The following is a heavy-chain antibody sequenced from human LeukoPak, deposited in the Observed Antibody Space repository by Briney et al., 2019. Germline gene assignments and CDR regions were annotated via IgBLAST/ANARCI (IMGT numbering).Heavy chain of an antibody. J-gene: IGHJ4*02. CDR3: ARHYPPDYTFDC. CDR2: IDYSGSP. D-gene: IGHD4-4*01. CDR1: GASISSYY. Sequence: MPSETLSLTCTVSGASISSYYWSWIRQPPGKGLEWIGYIDYSGSPNYNPSLKSRVTISVDTSKNQFSLKLSAVTAADTAVYFCARHYPPDYTFDCWGRGTLVTVSS. V-gene: IGHV4-59*08.